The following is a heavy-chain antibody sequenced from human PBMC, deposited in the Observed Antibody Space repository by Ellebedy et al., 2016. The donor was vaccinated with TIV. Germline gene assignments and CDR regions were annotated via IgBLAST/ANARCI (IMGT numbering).Heavy chain of an antibody. J-gene: IGHJ6*02. CDR2: FLPMFGTA. D-gene: IGHD3-10*01. Sequence: ASVKVSCKASGGTFSNYAINWVRQAPGQGLEWIGAFLPMFGTANSAQKFQGRVTITADESMTTAYMDLSSLRSEDTAVYYCARVRWATVARGVPFHYGMDVWGQGTTVTVTS. V-gene: IGHV1-69*13. CDR3: ARVRWATVARGVPFHYGMDV. CDR1: GGTFSNYA.